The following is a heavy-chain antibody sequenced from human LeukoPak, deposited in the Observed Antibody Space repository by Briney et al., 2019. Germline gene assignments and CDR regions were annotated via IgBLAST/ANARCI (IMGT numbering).Heavy chain of an antibody. D-gene: IGHD2-2*01. CDR1: GFTFSSYS. CDR3: AREKGLPAATYYYYYGMDV. J-gene: IGHJ6*02. Sequence: GGSLRLSCAASGFTFSSYSMNWVRQAPGKGLEWVSSISSSSSYIYYADSVKGRFTISRDNAKNSLYLQMNSLRAEDTAVYYCAREKGLPAATYYYYYGMDVWGQGTTVTVSS. CDR2: ISSSSSYI. V-gene: IGHV3-21*01.